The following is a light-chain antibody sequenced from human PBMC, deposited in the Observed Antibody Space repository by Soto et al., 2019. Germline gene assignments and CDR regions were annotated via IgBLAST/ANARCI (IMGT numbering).Light chain of an antibody. CDR1: QSISSW. J-gene: IGKJ5*01. CDR3: QQYNSYSPIT. Sequence: IQMTHSPSTLSASVGDRVTITCXASQSISSWLAWYQQKPGKAPKLLIYDASSLEIGVPSRFSGSGSGTEFTLTISSLQPDDFATYYCQQYNSYSPITFGQGTRLEIK. V-gene: IGKV1-5*01. CDR2: DAS.